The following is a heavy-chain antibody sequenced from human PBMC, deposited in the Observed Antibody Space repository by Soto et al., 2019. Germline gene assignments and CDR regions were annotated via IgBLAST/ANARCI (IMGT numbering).Heavy chain of an antibody. Sequence: QITLKESGPPLVRPEKPLPLTCAFSGFPLTTTSMGVAWIRQPPGKALEWLALIYWDDDQRYSPSLKDRLTIAKDTSRSRVVLTISNMNPEDKGPYFWARASDYELLSLDHWGHGALFPGSS. D-gene: IGHD2-2*01. CDR2: IYWDDDQ. CDR3: ARASDYELLSLDH. V-gene: IGHV2-5*02. CDR1: GFPLTTTSMG. J-gene: IGHJ4*01.